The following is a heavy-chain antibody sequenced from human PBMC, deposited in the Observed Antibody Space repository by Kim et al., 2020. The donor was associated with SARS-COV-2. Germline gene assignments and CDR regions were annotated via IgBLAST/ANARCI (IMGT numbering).Heavy chain of an antibody. D-gene: IGHD4-17*01. J-gene: IGHJ2*01. V-gene: IGHV4-34*01. CDR3: ATVPRYGDSTRDWYFDL. CDR2: INHSGST. CDR1: GGSFSGYY. Sequence: SETLSLTCAVYGGSFSGYYWSWIRQPPGKGLEWIGEINHSGSTNYNPSLKSRVTISVDTSKNQFSLKLSSVTAADTAVYYCATVPRYGDSTRDWYFDLWGRGTLVTVSS.